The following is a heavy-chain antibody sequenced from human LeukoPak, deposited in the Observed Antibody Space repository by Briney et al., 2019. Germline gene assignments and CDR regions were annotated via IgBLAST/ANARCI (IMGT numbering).Heavy chain of an antibody. CDR3: ARGLVAGDGVATISNFDY. V-gene: IGHV1-8*01. CDR1: GYTFTSYD. J-gene: IGHJ4*02. CDR2: MNPNSGNT. Sequence: GASVKVSCKASGYTFTSYDINWVRQATGQGLEWMGWMNPNSGNTGYAQKFQGRVTMTRNTSISTAYMELSSLRSEDTAVYYCARGLVAGDGVATISNFDYWGQGTLVTVSS. D-gene: IGHD3-9*01.